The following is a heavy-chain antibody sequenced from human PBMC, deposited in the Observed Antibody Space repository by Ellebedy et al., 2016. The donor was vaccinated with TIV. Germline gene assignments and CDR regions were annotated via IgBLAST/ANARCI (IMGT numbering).Heavy chain of an antibody. V-gene: IGHV3-30*18. CDR3: AKDGLGPFDY. CDR2: ISYDGSNK. D-gene: IGHD7-27*01. CDR1: GFTFSSYG. J-gene: IGHJ4*02. Sequence: GGSLRLXXAASGFTFSSYGMHWVRQAPGKGLEWVAVISYDGSNKYYADSVKGRFTISRDNSKNTLYLQMNSLRAEDTAVYYCAKDGLGPFDYWGQGTLVTVSS.